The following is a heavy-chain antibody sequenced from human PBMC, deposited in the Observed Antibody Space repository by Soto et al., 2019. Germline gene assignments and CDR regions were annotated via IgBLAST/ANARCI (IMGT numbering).Heavy chain of an antibody. CDR1: GYGFTTYG. J-gene: IGHJ4*02. CDR2: ISAHNGNT. Sequence: QVHLVQSGAEVKKPGASVKVSCKGSGYGFTTYGITWVRQAPGQGLEWMAWISAHNGNTNYAQQLQGRVTVTRDTSKSTAYMELRSLRSDDTAVYYCARGRYGDYCGQGDLVTVSS. CDR3: ARGRYGDY. D-gene: IGHD1-1*01. V-gene: IGHV1-18*01.